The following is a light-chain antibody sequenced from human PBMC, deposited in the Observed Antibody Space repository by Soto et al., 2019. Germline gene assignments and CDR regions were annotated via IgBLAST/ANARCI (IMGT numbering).Light chain of an antibody. CDR2: GAS. J-gene: IGKJ1*01. CDR1: QSVSSN. Sequence: EIVMTQSPATLSVSPGERATFSCRASQSVSSNLAWYQQKPGQAPRLIIYGASTRATGIPARFSGSGSGTEFTLTISSLQSEDFAVYYCQHYNNWPWTFGKGTKVDIK. V-gene: IGKV3-15*01. CDR3: QHYNNWPWT.